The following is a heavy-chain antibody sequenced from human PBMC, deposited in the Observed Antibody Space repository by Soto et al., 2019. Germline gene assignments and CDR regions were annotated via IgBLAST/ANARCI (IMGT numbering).Heavy chain of an antibody. Sequence: QVQLVESGGGVVQPGRSLRLACAASGLTFRSYAMHWVRQAPGKGLEWGAVISYDGSNKYYADSVKGRFTISRDNSKNTLYLQMNSLRAEDTAVYYCAFFRWSSGTSVIPPPDSWGQGTLVTVSS. CDR3: AFFRWSSGTSVIPPPDS. CDR1: GLTFRSYA. CDR2: ISYDGSNK. J-gene: IGHJ4*02. V-gene: IGHV3-30-3*01. D-gene: IGHD4-17*01.